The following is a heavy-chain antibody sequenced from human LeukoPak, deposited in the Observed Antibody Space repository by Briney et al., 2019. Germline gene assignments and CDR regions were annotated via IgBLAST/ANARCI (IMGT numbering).Heavy chain of an antibody. D-gene: IGHD5-12*01. CDR1: GFTVSSNY. Sequence: LAGGSLGLSCAASGFTVSSNYMSWVRQAPGKGLEWVSVIYSGGSTYYADSVKGRFTISRDNSKNTLYLQMNSLRAEDTAVYYCAKDAGSGYLFYYYYYGMDVWGQGTTVTVSS. CDR3: AKDAGSGYLFYYYYYGMDV. CDR2: IYSGGST. V-gene: IGHV3-66*01. J-gene: IGHJ6*02.